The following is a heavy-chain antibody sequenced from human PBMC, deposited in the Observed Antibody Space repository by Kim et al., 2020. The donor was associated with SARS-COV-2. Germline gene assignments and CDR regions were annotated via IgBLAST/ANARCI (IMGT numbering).Heavy chain of an antibody. Sequence: ASVKVSCKASGYTFTSYYMHWVRQAPGQGLEWMGIINPSGGSTSYAQKFQGRVTMTRDTSTSTVYMELSSLRSEDTAVYYCARDRGGHGSGRFIYYYGMDVWGQGTTVTVSS. CDR2: INPSGGST. V-gene: IGHV1-46*01. CDR3: ARDRGGHGSGRFIYYYGMDV. J-gene: IGHJ6*02. D-gene: IGHD3-10*01. CDR1: GYTFTSYY.